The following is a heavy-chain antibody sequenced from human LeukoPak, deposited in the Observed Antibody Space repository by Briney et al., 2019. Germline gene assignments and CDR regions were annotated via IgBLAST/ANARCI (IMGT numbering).Heavy chain of an antibody. CDR1: GFTFSSYA. V-gene: IGHV3-23*01. CDR3: AKHSGQGDSSSWSYYFDY. J-gene: IGHJ4*02. CDR2: ISGSGGST. D-gene: IGHD6-13*01. Sequence: PGGSLRLSCAASGFTFSSYAMSWVRQAPGKGLEWVSAISGSGGSTYYADSVKGRFAISRDNSKNTLYLQMNNLRAEDTAVYYCAKHSGQGDSSSWSYYFDYWGQGTLVTVSS.